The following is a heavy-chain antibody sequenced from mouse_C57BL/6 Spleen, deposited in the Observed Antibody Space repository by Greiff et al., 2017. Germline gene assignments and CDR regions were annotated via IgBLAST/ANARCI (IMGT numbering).Heavy chain of an antibody. CDR3: ARGDDGYYGYYYAMDY. J-gene: IGHJ4*01. CDR2: IYPGSGNT. CDR1: GYSFTSYY. D-gene: IGHD2-3*01. Sequence: QVHVKQSGPELVKPGASVKISCKASGYSFTSYYIHWVKQRPGQGLEWIGWIYPGSGNTKYNEKFKGKATLTADTSSSTAYMQLSSLTSEDSAVYYCARGDDGYYGYYYAMDYWGQGTSVTVSS. V-gene: IGHV1-66*01.